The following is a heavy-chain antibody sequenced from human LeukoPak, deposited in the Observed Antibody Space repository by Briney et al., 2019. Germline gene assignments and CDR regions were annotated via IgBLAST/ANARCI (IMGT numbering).Heavy chain of an antibody. CDR1: GGSFSGYY. D-gene: IGHD4-17*01. CDR3: ARRVYGRYYFDY. CDR2: INHSGST. Sequence: SETLSLTCAVYGGSFSGYYWSWIRQPPGKGLEWIGEINHSGSTNYNPSLKSRVTISVDTSKNQFSLKLSSVTAADTAVYYCARRVYGRYYFDYWGQGTQVTVSS. V-gene: IGHV4-34*01. J-gene: IGHJ4*02.